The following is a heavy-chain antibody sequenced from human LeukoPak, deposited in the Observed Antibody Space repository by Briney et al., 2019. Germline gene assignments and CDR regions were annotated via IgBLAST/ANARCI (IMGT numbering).Heavy chain of an antibody. CDR3: AKLGDYYGSGTYSRFDS. D-gene: IGHD3-10*01. CDR2: ISPDGSTT. V-gene: IGHV3-74*03. Sequence: GGSLRLSCAASGFTFSRYWMHWVRQAPGKGLMWVSRISPDGSTTLYADSVKGRFTISRDNAKNTLYLQMSSLRAEDTALYYCAKLGDYYGSGTYSRFDSWGQGALVTVSS. CDR1: GFTFSRYW. J-gene: IGHJ4*02.